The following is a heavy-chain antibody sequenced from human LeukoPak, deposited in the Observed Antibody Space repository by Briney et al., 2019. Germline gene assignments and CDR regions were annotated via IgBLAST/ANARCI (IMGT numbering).Heavy chain of an antibody. Sequence: SGGSLRLSCVVSGFTFSRFWMNWVRQAPGKGLEWGANINQDGMAKYYVDCVKGRFTISRDNAKNSLYLQMDSMRAEDTAVYYCAELGITMIGGVWGKGTTVTISS. CDR2: INQDGMAK. J-gene: IGHJ6*04. CDR1: GFTFSRFW. V-gene: IGHV3-7*01. CDR3: AELGITMIGGV. D-gene: IGHD3-10*02.